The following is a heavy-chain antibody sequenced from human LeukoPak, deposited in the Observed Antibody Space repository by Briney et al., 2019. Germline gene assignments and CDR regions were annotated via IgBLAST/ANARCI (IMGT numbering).Heavy chain of an antibody. V-gene: IGHV1-46*01. CDR1: GYTFTRNS. D-gene: IGHD2-15*01. Sequence: ASVKVSCKASGYTFTRNSMHCVRQAPGHGLEWMGVFNPSGGSATYSQNFQGRVTMTRDTSTSTVYMEMSSLRSEDTAVYYCARDSCSGGCCYYFDYWGQGTLVTVSS. CDR2: FNPSGGSA. CDR3: ARDSCSGGCCYYFDY. J-gene: IGHJ4*02.